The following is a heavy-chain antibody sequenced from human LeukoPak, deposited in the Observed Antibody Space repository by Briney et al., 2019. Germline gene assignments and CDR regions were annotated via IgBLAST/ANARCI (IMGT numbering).Heavy chain of an antibody. CDR1: GGSISSGGYY. D-gene: IGHD4/OR15-4a*01. CDR2: IYYSGST. J-gene: IGHJ4*02. V-gene: IGHV4-31*03. Sequence: SQTLSLTCTVSGGSISSGGYYWSWIRQHPGKGLEWIGYIYYSGSTYYNPSLKSRVTISVDTPKNQFSLKLSSVTAADTAVYYCARVLKPLRYFDYWGQGTLVTVSS. CDR3: ARVLKPLRYFDY.